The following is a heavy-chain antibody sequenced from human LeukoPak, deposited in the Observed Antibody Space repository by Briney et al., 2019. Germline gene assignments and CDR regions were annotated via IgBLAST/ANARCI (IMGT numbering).Heavy chain of an antibody. V-gene: IGHV4-34*01. D-gene: IGHD3-10*01. Sequence: SETLSLTCAVYGGSFSGYYWSWIRQPPGKGLEWIGEINHSGSTNCNPSLKSRVTISVDTSMNQFSLKLSSVTAADTAVYYCAREGTYGSGSYYTSYYYYGMDVWGQGTTVTVSS. CDR3: AREGTYGSGSYYTSYYYYGMDV. CDR1: GGSFSGYY. J-gene: IGHJ6*02. CDR2: INHSGST.